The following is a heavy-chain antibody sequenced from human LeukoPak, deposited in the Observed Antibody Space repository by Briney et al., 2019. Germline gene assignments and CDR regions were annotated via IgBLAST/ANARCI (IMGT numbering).Heavy chain of an antibody. D-gene: IGHD6-19*01. J-gene: IGHJ6*03. V-gene: IGHV4-59*01. CDR2: TYYSGST. CDR3: ATSTRLLGYSSGWYLGYYYYMDV. CDR1: GGSISSYY. Sequence: SETLSLTCTVSGGSISSYYWSWIRQPPGKGLEWIGYTYYSGSTNYNPSLKSRVTISVDTSKNQFSLKLSSVTAADTAVYYCATSTRLLGYSSGWYLGYYYYMDVWGKGTTVTVSS.